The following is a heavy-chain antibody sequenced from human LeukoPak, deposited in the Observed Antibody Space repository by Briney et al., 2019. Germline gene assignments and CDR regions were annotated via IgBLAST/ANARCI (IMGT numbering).Heavy chain of an antibody. CDR1: GGSFSGYY. J-gene: IGHJ4*02. CDR2: INHSGST. V-gene: IGHV4-34*01. Sequence: PSETLSLTCAVYGGSFSGYYWSWIRQPPGKGPEWIGEINHSGSTNYNPSLRSRVTVSVHTSKNQLSLKLSSVTAADTAVYYCARQWLVSPLFDYWGQGTLVTVSS. CDR3: ARQWLVSPLFDY. D-gene: IGHD6-19*01.